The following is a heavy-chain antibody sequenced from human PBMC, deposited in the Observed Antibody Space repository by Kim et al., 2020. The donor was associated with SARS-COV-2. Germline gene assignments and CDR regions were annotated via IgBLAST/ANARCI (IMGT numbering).Heavy chain of an antibody. CDR3: TTDPRFGRWSGYYKYYGMDV. CDR1: GFTFSNAW. D-gene: IGHD3-3*01. Sequence: GGSLRLSCAASGFTFSNAWMSWVRQAPGKGLEWVGRIKSKTDGGTTDYAAPVKGRFTISRDDSKNTLYLQMNSLKTEDTAVYYCTTDPRFGRWSGYYKYYGMDVWGQGTTVTVSS. CDR2: IKSKTDGGTT. J-gene: IGHJ6*02. V-gene: IGHV3-15*01.